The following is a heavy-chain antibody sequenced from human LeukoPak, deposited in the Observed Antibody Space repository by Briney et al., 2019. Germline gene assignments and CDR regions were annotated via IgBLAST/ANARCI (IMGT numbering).Heavy chain of an antibody. CDR2: INPNSGGT. CDR1: GGTFSSYA. J-gene: IGHJ3*02. D-gene: IGHD2-2*01. V-gene: IGHV1-2*02. CDR3: ARASSAFDI. Sequence: ASVKVSCKASGGTFSSYAISWVRQAPGQGLEWMGWINPNSGGTNYAQKFQGRVTMTRDTSISTAYMELSRLRSDDTAVYYCARASSAFDIWGQGTMVTVSS.